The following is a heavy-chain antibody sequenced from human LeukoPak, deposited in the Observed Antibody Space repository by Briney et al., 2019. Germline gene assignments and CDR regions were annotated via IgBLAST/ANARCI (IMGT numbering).Heavy chain of an antibody. CDR1: GYTFTSYY. Sequence: GASVKVSCKASGYTFTSYYMHWVRQAPGQGLEWMGIINPSGGSTSYAHNLQGRLTMTTDTSTSTAYMELRNLKSDDTAVYYCARSGGYYFYMDVWGKGTTVTVSS. CDR2: INPSGGST. J-gene: IGHJ6*03. CDR3: ARSGGYYFYMDV. V-gene: IGHV1-46*01. D-gene: IGHD1-26*01.